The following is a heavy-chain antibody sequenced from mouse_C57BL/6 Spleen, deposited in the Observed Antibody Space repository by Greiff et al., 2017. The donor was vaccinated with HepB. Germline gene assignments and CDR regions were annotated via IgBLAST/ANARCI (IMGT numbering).Heavy chain of an antibody. CDR2: IYPRSGNT. D-gene: IGHD2-10*01. Sequence: QVQLQQSGAELARPGASVKLSCKASGYTFTSYGISWVKQRTGQGLEWIGEIYPRSGNTYYNEKFKGKATLTADKSSSTAYMELRSLTSEYSAVYFCARSYYGNYGGDYWGQGTSVTVSS. CDR3: ARSYYGNYGGDY. V-gene: IGHV1-81*01. J-gene: IGHJ4*01. CDR1: GYTFTSYG.